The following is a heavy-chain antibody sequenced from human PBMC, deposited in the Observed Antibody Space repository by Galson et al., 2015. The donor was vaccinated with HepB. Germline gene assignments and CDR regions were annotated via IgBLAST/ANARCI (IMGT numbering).Heavy chain of an antibody. V-gene: IGHV1-69*01. Sequence: SCKASGGTFSSYAISWVRQAPGQGLEWMGGLIPIFGTANYAQKLQGRVTITADESTSTAYMELSSLRSEDTAVYYCARSVGVGGYGDYFDYWGQGTLVTVSS. D-gene: IGHD4-17*01. CDR2: LIPIFGTA. CDR1: GGTFSSYA. J-gene: IGHJ4*02. CDR3: ARSVGVGGYGDYFDY.